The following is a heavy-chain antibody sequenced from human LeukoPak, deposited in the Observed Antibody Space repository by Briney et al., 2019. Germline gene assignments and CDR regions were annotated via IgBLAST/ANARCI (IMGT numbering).Heavy chain of an antibody. Sequence: SETLSLTCTVSGGSISSSYWSWTRQPPGKGLEWIGYIYYSASTNYNPSLKSRVTISVDTSKNQFSLKLSSMTAADTAVYYCARSAYYYDGSDYYYFDYWGQGTLVTVSS. CDR1: GGSISSSY. D-gene: IGHD3-22*01. CDR2: IYYSAST. V-gene: IGHV4-59*01. J-gene: IGHJ4*02. CDR3: ARSAYYYDGSDYYYFDY.